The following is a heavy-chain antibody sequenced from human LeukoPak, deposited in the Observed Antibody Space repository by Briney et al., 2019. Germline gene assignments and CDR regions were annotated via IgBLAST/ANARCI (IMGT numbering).Heavy chain of an antibody. J-gene: IGHJ4*02. V-gene: IGHV3-30*02. CDR2: IRNDERNK. CDR1: GFTLSSYG. Sequence: GGSLRLSCAASGFTLSSYGMHWVRRAAGKGLEWVAFIRNDERNKYYADSVKGRFTISRDTSKNSLYLQMYSLRAEDTAVYYCAIPAYYYGSGSYSNLPYYWGQGTLVTVSS. CDR3: AIPAYYYGSGSYSNLPYY. D-gene: IGHD3-10*01.